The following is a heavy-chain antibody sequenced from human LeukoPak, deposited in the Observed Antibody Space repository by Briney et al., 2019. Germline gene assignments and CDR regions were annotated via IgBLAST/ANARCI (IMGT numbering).Heavy chain of an antibody. J-gene: IGHJ4*02. Sequence: PSETLSLTCTVSGGSISSSSYYWGWIRQPPGKGLEWIGSIYYSGSTYYNPSLKSRVTISVDTPKNQFSLKLSSVTAADTAVYYCARHGAGVHNFDYWGQGTLVTVSS. V-gene: IGHV4-39*01. CDR3: ARHGAGVHNFDY. CDR1: GGSISSSSYY. D-gene: IGHD1-1*01. CDR2: IYYSGST.